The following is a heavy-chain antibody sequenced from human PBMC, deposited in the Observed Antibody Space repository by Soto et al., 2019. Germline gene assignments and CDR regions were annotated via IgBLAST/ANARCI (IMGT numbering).Heavy chain of an antibody. CDR2: IYSGGYT. V-gene: IGHV3-53*01. J-gene: IGHJ4*02. Sequence: EVQLVESGGGLIQPGGSLRLSCAVSGFTVSNNYMSWVRQAPGKGLEGVSVIYSGGYTAYGDSVKGRFTISRDNSKNTIILQRKGLRAPAPALYYCAGHPGGGGYWGQGTLVTVSS. CDR1: GFTVSNNY. CDR3: AGHPGGGGY. D-gene: IGHD3-10*01.